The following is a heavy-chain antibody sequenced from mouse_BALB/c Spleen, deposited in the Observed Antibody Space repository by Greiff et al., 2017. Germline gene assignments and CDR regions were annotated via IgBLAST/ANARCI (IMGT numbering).Heavy chain of an antibody. J-gene: IGHJ1*01. CDR2: INPYNGAT. D-gene: IGHD2-14*01. CDR3: AVYRYWYFDV. CDR1: GYSFTGYY. Sequence: VQLQQSGPELVKPGASVKISCKASGYSFTGYYMHWVKQSHVKSLEWIGRINPYNGATSYNQNFKDKASLTVDKSSSTAYMELHSLTSEDSAVYYCAVYRYWYFDVWGAGTTVTVSS. V-gene: IGHV1-31*01.